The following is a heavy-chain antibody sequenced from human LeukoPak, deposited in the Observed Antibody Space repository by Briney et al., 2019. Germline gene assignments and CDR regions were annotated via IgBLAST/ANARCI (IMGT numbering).Heavy chain of an antibody. J-gene: IGHJ6*03. CDR2: IIPIFGTA. CDR3: ARHAYCGGDCSYYYYMDV. Sequence: ASVKVSCKASGGTFSSYAISWVRQAPGQGLEWMGGIIPIFGTANYAQKFQGRVTITADKSTSTAYMELSSLRSEDTAVYYCARHAYCGGDCSYYYYMDVWGKGTTVTVSS. CDR1: GGTFSSYA. V-gene: IGHV1-69*06. D-gene: IGHD2-21*02.